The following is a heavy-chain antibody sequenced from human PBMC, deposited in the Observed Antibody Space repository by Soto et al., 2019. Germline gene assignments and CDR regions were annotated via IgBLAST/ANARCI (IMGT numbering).Heavy chain of an antibody. D-gene: IGHD6-6*01. Sequence: GGSLRLSCAASGFTFSSYALHWVRQAPGKGLEYVSAISSNGYSTYYANSVKGRFTISRDNSKNTLYLQMGSLRTEDMAVYYCAKAYKGGSTSYYFDYWGRGTLVTVSS. V-gene: IGHV3-64*01. CDR3: AKAYKGGSTSYYFDY. CDR2: ISSNGYST. CDR1: GFTFSSYA. J-gene: IGHJ4*02.